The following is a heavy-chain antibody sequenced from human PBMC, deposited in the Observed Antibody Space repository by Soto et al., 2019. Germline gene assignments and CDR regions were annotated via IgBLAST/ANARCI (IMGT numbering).Heavy chain of an antibody. CDR1: SGSISSYY. V-gene: IGHV4-59*06. Sequence: SETLSLTCTVSSGSISSYYWSWIRQPPGKGLEWIGYIYYSGSTYYNPSLKSRVTISVDTSKNQFSLKLSSVTAADTAVYYCARAGNSSSHAIYYYYYGMDVWGQGTTVTVSS. J-gene: IGHJ6*02. CDR2: IYYSGST. CDR3: ARAGNSSSHAIYYYYYGMDV. D-gene: IGHD6-13*01.